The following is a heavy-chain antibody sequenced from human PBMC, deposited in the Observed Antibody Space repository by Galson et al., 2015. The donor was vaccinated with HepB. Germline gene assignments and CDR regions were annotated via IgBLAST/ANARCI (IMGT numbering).Heavy chain of an antibody. J-gene: IGHJ6*02. CDR1: GFTFSSYG. V-gene: IGHV3-30*18. CDR3: AKDKQWLSYYYYGIDV. CDR2: ISYDGSNK. Sequence: SLRLSCAAPGFTFSSYGMHWVRQAPGKGLEWVAVISYDGSNKYYADSVKGRFTISRDNPKNALYLQMNSLRAEDTAVYYCAKDKQWLSYYYYGIDVWGQGTTVTVSS. D-gene: IGHD6-19*01.